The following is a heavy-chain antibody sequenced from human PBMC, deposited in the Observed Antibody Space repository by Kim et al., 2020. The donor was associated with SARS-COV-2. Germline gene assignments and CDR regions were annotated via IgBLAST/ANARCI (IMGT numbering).Heavy chain of an antibody. Sequence: SETLSLTCSVSGGSIRSGGKFWTWIRQHPAKGLEWIGYISYSGNPHYSPSLRSRVSISPQTSQNHFSLELTSVTAAATAVYSCGIGQPPDYWGQGFLVT. J-gene: IGHJ4*02. CDR2: ISYSGNP. V-gene: IGHV4-31*03. CDR3: GIGQPPDY. CDR1: GGSIRSGGKF. D-gene: IGHD2-2*01.